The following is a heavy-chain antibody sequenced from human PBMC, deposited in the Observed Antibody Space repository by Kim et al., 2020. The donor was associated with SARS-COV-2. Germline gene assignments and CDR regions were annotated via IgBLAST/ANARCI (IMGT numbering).Heavy chain of an antibody. CDR3: ATPTPGRHCSSTSCLNYYGMDV. CDR2: IIPIFGTA. D-gene: IGHD2-2*01. V-gene: IGHV1-69*13. J-gene: IGHJ6*02. CDR1: GFTFSSYA. Sequence: SVKVSCKASGFTFSSYAISWVRQAPGQGLEWMGGIIPIFGTANYAQKFQGRVTITADESTSTAYMELSSLRSEDTAVYYCATPTPGRHCSSTSCLNYYGMDVWGQGTTVTVSS.